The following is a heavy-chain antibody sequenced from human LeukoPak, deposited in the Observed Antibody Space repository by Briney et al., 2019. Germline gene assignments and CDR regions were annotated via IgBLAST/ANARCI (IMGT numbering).Heavy chain of an antibody. J-gene: IGHJ4*02. CDR2: ISYDGSNK. V-gene: IGHV3-30*18. CDR1: GFTFSSYG. Sequence: GGSLRLSCAASGFTFSSYGMHWVRQAPGKGLEWVAVISYDGSNKYYADSVKGRFTISRDNSKNTPYLQMNSLRAEDTAVYYCAKARNGAFYYWGQGTLVTVSS. D-gene: IGHD2-8*01. CDR3: AKARNGAFYY.